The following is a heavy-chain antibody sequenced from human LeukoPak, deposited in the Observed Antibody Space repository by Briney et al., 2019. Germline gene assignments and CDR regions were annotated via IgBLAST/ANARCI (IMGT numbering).Heavy chain of an antibody. V-gene: IGHV3-30*18. Sequence: GGSLRLSCVASGFTFSSYSMNWVRQAPGKGLEWVAFISNGGSNKYYADSVRGQFTISRDNSKNTLYPQMNSLRAEDTAVYYCSKAHISTSGQFDSWGQGTLVTVSS. D-gene: IGHD3-3*02. CDR1: GFTFSSYS. CDR2: ISNGGSNK. CDR3: SKAHISTSGQFDS. J-gene: IGHJ4*02.